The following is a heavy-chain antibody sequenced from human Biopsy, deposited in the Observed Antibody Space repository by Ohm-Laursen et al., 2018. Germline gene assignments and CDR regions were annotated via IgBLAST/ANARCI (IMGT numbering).Heavy chain of an antibody. CDR2: IFTSGST. V-gene: IGHV4-4*07. CDR3: AKGYTDYSDSSGFSYYFRY. D-gene: IGHD3-22*01. CDR1: GASTSDYY. J-gene: IGHJ4*02. Sequence: SETLSLTCAVSGASTSDYYCVWIRQPAGKGLEWIGLIFTSGSTTYNPSLRSRVTMSVDTSKNQFTLNLSSVTAADTAMYYCAKGYTDYSDSSGFSYYFRYWGQGTLVTVSS.